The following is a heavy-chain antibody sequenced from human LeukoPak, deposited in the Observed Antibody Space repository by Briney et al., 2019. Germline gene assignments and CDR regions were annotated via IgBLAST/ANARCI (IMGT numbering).Heavy chain of an antibody. CDR3: ARGYGWYG. D-gene: IGHD6-19*01. CDR1: GFSFTDYF. CDR2: INPNSGGT. J-gene: IGHJ4*02. V-gene: IGHV1-2*02. Sequence: ASVKVSCKPAGFSFTDYFFHWLRQAPGQGLEWIGWINPNSGGTRYAQKFQGRVTLTRDTSISTAYMELSSLRSEDTAVYYCARGYGWYGWGQGTLVTVSS.